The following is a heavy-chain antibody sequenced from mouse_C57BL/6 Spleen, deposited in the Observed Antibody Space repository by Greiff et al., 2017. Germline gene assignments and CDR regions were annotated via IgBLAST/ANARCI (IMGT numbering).Heavy chain of an antibody. CDR1: GFTFSDYY. J-gene: IGHJ1*03. D-gene: IGHD2-4*01. CDR3: ARDDYDGHCDV. V-gene: IGHV5-16*01. Sequence: DVKLVESEGGLVQPGSSMKLSCTASGFTFSDYYMAWVRQVPEKGLEWVANINYDGSSTYYLDSLKSRFIISRDNAKNILYLQMSSLKSEDTATYYCARDDYDGHCDVWGTGTTVTVSS. CDR2: INYDGSST.